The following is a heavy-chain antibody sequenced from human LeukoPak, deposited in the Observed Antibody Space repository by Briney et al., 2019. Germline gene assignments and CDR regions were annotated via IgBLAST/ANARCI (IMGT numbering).Heavy chain of an antibody. J-gene: IGHJ4*02. V-gene: IGHV3-49*04. CDR3: TRHYDYVWGSYPGYYFDY. CDR1: GFTLSSYW. CDR2: IRSKAYGGTT. D-gene: IGHD3-16*02. Sequence: PGGSLRLSCAASGFTLSSYWMSWVRQAPGKGLEWVGFIRSKAYGGTTEYAASVKGRFTISRDDSKSIVYLQMNSLKTEDTAVYYCTRHYDYVWGSYPGYYFDYWGQGTLVTVSS.